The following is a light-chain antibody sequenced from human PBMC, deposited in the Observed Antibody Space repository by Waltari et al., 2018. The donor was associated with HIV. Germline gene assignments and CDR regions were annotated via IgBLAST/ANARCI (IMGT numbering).Light chain of an antibody. J-gene: IGLJ1*01. CDR2: EVN. CDR3: CSYAGGNSYV. CDR1: SSDVGNYNV. Sequence: QSALTQPASVSASPGPSITISCTGTSSDVGNYNVVSWYRQFPDKAPQLLIFEVNKRPSGVSNRFAGSKWGNSASLTIAGLLADDEADYYCCSYAGGNSYVFGTGTKVTVL. V-gene: IGLV2-23*02.